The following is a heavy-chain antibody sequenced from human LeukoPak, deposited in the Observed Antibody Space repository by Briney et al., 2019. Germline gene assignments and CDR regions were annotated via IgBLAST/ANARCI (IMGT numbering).Heavy chain of an antibody. CDR1: GFTFSSYA. CDR3: ARDDESDY. Sequence: QPGGSLRLSCAASGFTFSSYAMSWVRQAPGKGLEWVAVISYDGSNKYYPDSVKGRFTISRDNSKNTLCLQMNSLRAEDTAVYYCARDDESDYWGQGTLVTVPS. V-gene: IGHV3-30-3*01. J-gene: IGHJ4*02. CDR2: ISYDGSNK.